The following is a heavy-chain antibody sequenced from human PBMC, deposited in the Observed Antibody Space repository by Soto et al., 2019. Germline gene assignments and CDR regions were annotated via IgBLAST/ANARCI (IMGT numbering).Heavy chain of an antibody. CDR2: IYSGGST. J-gene: IGHJ4*02. V-gene: IGHV3-66*01. CDR3: ARGSYSSGWLPDFDY. CDR1: GFTVSSTY. D-gene: IGHD6-13*01. Sequence: GGSMRLSCTASGFTVSSTYMSWVRQAPGKGLEWVSVIYSGGSTFYADSVKDRFTISRDNSMNTVYLQMNSLRAEDTAVYYCARGSYSSGWLPDFDYWGQGTLVTVSS.